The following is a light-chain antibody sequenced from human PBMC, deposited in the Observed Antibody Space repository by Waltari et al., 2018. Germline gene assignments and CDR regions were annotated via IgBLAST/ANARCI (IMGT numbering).Light chain of an antibody. Sequence: EIVLTQSPGTLSLSRGERATLSCRASQSVSRTLAWYQQKPGQAPRLLIYGASTRATGIPERFSGGGSGTDFSLTISRLEPEDFAVYYCQHYVSLPATFGQGTKVEIK. J-gene: IGKJ1*01. CDR2: GAS. CDR1: QSVSRT. CDR3: QHYVSLPAT. V-gene: IGKV3-20*01.